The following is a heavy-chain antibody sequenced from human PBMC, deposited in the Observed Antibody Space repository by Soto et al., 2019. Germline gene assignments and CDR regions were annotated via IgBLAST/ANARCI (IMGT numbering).Heavy chain of an antibody. V-gene: IGHV4-34*01. J-gene: IGHJ4*01. CDR1: GASLSGDY. D-gene: IGHD3-16*01. CDR2: IGHRAGT. CDR3: ARHGGYYFDY. Sequence: PSKTLSLTCAVYGASLSGDYWSGSRQPRGTGLEWRGEIGHRAGTVYNPTLESRVIISEDSANNQVSLKLNSVNGADTAVYYCARHGGYYFDYWGHGALVTVSS.